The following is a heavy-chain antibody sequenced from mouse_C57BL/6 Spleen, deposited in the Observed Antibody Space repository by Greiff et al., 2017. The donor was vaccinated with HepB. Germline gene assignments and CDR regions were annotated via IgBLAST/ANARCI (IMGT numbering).Heavy chain of an antibody. CDR1: GFTFSSYG. D-gene: IGHD1-1*01. J-gene: IGHJ1*03. CDR2: ISSGGSYT. V-gene: IGHV5-6*01. CDR3: ARITTVWYFDV. Sequence: EVNLVESGGDLVKPGGSLKLSCAASGFTFSSYGMSWVRQTPDKRLEWVATISSGGSYTYYPDSVKGRFTISRDNAKNTLYLQMSSLKSEDTAMYYCARITTVWYFDVWGTGTTVTVSS.